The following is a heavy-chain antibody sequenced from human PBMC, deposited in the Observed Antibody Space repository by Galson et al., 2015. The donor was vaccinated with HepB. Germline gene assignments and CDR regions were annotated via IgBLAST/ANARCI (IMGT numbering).Heavy chain of an antibody. J-gene: IGHJ4*02. V-gene: IGHV1-3*01. CDR1: GYTFVHYV. D-gene: IGHD2-21*01. CDR3: ARAHSIVSYLDF. Sequence: SVKVSCKASGYTFVHYVLHWVRQAPGQSLEWMGWINPDKGNVEYSQKFQGRVVLTRETFATTAYMELKNLTSEDTAIYFCARAHSIVSYLDFWGQGTLVTVSS. CDR2: INPDKGNV.